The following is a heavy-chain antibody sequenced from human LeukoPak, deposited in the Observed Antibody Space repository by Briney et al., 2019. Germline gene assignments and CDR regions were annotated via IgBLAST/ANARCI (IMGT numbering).Heavy chain of an antibody. CDR2: IYYSGST. CDR3: ARTQYYYYYMDV. J-gene: IGHJ6*03. CDR1: GGSISSYY. V-gene: IGHV4-59*01. Sequence: SETLSLTCTVSGGSISSYYWSWIRQPPGKGLEWIGYIYYSGSTNYNPSLKSRVTISVDTSKNQFSLKLSSVAAADTAVYYCARTQYYYYYMDVWGKGTTVTISS.